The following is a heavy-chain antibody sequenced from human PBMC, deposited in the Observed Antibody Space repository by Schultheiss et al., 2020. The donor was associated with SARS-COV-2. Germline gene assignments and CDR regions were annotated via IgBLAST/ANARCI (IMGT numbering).Heavy chain of an antibody. Sequence: SETLSLTCAVSGDSISNTNWWTWVRQPPGKGLEWIGEIDHRGTTTYNPSLMNRVTMSIDKSNNHFSLNLKSGTAADTAIADGARGNYGINWFAPWGRGMLVTGSA. CDR1: GDSISNTNW. D-gene: IGHD4-17*01. V-gene: IGHV4-4*02. CDR2: IDHRGTT. CDR3: ARGNYGINWFAP. J-gene: IGHJ5*02.